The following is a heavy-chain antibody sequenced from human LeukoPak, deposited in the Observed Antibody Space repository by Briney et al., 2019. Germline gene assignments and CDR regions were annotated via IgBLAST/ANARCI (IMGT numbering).Heavy chain of an antibody. CDR2: IWYDGSNK. D-gene: IGHD6-6*01. V-gene: IGHV3-30*02. J-gene: IGHJ4*02. CDR3: AKEKNSYSSSSGQGY. Sequence: GSLRLSCAASGFTFSTYGMHWVRQAPGKGLEWVAVIWYDGSNKYYADSVKGRLTISRDNSKNTLYLQMTSLRGDDTAVYYCAKEKNSYSSSSGQGYWGQGTLVTVSS. CDR1: GFTFSTYG.